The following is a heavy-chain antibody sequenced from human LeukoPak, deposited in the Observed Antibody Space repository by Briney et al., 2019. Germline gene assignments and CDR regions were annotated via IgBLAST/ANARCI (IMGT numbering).Heavy chain of an antibody. V-gene: IGHV4-39*07. CDR1: GGSISSSSYY. CDR3: ARSDFWSGYYEGYFDY. CDR2: IYYSGST. D-gene: IGHD3-3*01. J-gene: IGHJ4*02. Sequence: PSETLSLTCTVSGGSISSSSYYWGWIRQPPGKGLEWNGSIYYSGSTNYNPSLKSRVTISVDTSKNQFSLKLSSVTAADTAVYYCARSDFWSGYYEGYFDYWGQGTLVTVSS.